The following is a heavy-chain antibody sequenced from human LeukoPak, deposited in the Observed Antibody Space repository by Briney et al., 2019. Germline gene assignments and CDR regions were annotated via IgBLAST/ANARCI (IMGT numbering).Heavy chain of an antibody. V-gene: IGHV3-21*01. Sequence: GGSLRLSCAASGFTFSSHSMNWVRQAPGKGLEWVSSISSSSSYIYYADSVKGRFTISRDNAKNSLYLQMNSLRAEDTAVYYCARDSRAGSMATTDYWGQGTLVTVSS. CDR1: GFTFSSHS. CDR3: ARDSRAGSMATTDY. J-gene: IGHJ4*02. D-gene: IGHD5-24*01. CDR2: ISSSSSYI.